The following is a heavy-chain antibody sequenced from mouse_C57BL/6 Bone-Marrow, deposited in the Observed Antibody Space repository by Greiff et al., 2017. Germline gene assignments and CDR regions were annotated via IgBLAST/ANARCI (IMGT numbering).Heavy chain of an antibody. V-gene: IGHV14-4*01. CDR1: GFNIKDDY. D-gene: IGHD1-1*01. Sequence: VQLQQSGAELVRPGASVKLSCTASGFNIKDDYMHWVKQRPEQGLEWIGWIDPENGDTEYASKFQGKATITADTSSITAYLQLSSLTSEDTAVYYCTTLFYYYGEGFAYWGQGTLVTVSA. CDR3: TTLFYYYGEGFAY. CDR2: IDPENGDT. J-gene: IGHJ3*01.